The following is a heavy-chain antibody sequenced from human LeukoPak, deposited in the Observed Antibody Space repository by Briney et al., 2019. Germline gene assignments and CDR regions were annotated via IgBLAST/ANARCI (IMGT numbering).Heavy chain of an antibody. CDR2: ISWNSGSI. J-gene: IGHJ3*02. Sequence: PGRSLRLSCAASGFTFDDYAMHWVRQAPGKGLEWVSGISWNSGSIGYADSVKGRFTISRDNAKNSLYLQMNSLRAEDTALYYCAKDNGAGYDYVWGSYRYDAFDIWGQGTMVTVSS. CDR1: GFTFDDYA. D-gene: IGHD3-16*02. V-gene: IGHV3-9*01. CDR3: AKDNGAGYDYVWGSYRYDAFDI.